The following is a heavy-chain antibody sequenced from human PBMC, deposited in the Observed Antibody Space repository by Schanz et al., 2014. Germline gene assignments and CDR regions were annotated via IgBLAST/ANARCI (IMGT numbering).Heavy chain of an antibody. CDR2: NINVLGVT. J-gene: IGHJ3*01. Sequence: QVQLVQSGAEVKKPGSSVNVSCEASGGTFGRYTISWLRQAPGQGLEWMGRNINVLGVTNYAQKFQGRITITVSQSKNTSFMELSSLKSEEKALYYCARGGVEMSTIRDAFDLWGQGTMVTVS. CDR1: GGTFGRYT. V-gene: IGHV1-69*02. CDR3: ARGGVEMSTIRDAFDL. D-gene: IGHD3-16*01.